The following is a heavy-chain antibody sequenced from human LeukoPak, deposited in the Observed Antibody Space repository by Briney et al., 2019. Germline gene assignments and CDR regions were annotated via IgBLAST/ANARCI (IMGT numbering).Heavy chain of an antibody. Sequence: SETLSLTRTVSGGSISSSSYYWGWIRQPPGKGLEWIGSIYYSGSTYYNPSLKSRVTISVDTSKNQFSLKLSSVTAADTAVYYCARGCDIVVTNLNWFDPWGQGTLVTVSS. CDR3: ARGCDIVVTNLNWFDP. CDR1: GGSISSSSYY. J-gene: IGHJ5*02. CDR2: IYYSGST. V-gene: IGHV4-39*07. D-gene: IGHD5-12*01.